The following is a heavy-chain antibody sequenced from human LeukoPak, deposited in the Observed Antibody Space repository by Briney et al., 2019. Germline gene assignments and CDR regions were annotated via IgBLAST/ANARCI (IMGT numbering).Heavy chain of an antibody. CDR3: AREIAVAGSAFDY. CDR2: INPNSGGT. V-gene: IGHV1-2*02. D-gene: IGHD6-19*01. Sequence: ASVKVSCKASGYTFTGYYMHWVRQAPGQGLEWMGWINPNSGGTNYAQKFQGRVTMTRDTSISTAYMELSRLRPDDTAVYYCAREIAVAGSAFDYWGQGTLVTVSS. J-gene: IGHJ4*02. CDR1: GYTFTGYY.